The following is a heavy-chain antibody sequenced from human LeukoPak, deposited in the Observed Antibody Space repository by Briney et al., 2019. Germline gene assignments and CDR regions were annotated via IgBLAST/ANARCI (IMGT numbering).Heavy chain of an antibody. V-gene: IGHV3-30*01. Sequence: GGSLRLSCAASGFTFSSYAMHWVREAPGKGLEWVAVISYDGSNKYYADSVKGRFTISRDNSKNTLYLQMNSLRAEDTAVYYCASDLNYYDSSCYYYFDYWGQGTLVTVSS. CDR3: ASDLNYYDSSCYYYFDY. D-gene: IGHD3-22*01. CDR2: ISYDGSNK. J-gene: IGHJ4*02. CDR1: GFTFSSYA.